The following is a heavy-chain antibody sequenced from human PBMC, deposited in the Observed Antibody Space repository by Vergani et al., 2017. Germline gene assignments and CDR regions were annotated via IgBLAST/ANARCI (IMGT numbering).Heavy chain of an antibody. Sequence: QLQLQESGPGLVKPSETLSLTCTVSGGSISSSNHYWGWIRQPPGKGLEWIGSSYYSGSTYYNPSLKSRVTISVDTSKNQLSLKLSSVTAADTAVYYCARHKXYCSSTSCYYFDQWGQGTLVTVSS. J-gene: IGHJ4*02. V-gene: IGHV4-39*01. CDR3: ARHKXYCSSTSCYYFDQ. CDR2: SYYSGST. D-gene: IGHD2-2*01. CDR1: GGSISSSNHY.